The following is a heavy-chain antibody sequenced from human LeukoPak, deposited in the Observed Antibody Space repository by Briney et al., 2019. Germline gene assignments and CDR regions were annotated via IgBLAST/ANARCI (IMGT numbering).Heavy chain of an antibody. V-gene: IGHV4-39*01. CDR3: ARHPLGTYYYDSSGYSYAFDI. Sequence: PSETLSLTCTVSGGSISSSSYYWGWIRQPPGTGLEWIGSIYYSGSTYYNPSLKSRVTISVDTSKNQFSLKLSSVTAADTAVYYCARHPLGTYYYDSSGYSYAFDIWGQGTMVTVSS. CDR1: GGSISSSSYY. D-gene: IGHD3-22*01. CDR2: IYYSGST. J-gene: IGHJ3*02.